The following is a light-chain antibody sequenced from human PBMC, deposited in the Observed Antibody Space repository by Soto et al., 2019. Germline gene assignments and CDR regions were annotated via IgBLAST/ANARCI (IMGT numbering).Light chain of an antibody. CDR1: SNDIGGYNY. Sequence: QSALTQPASVSGSPGQSITISCTGTSNDIGGYNYVSWYQQHPGKAPKLIIYDFNSRPSGVSNRFADSKSGNTASLTISGFQAEYEADYYCNSYTSSNTRIFGGGTKLTVL. CDR2: DFN. J-gene: IGLJ2*01. CDR3: NSYTSSNTRI. V-gene: IGLV2-14*03.